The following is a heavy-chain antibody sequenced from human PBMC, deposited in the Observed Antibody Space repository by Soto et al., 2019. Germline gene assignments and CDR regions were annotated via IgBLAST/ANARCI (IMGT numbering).Heavy chain of an antibody. CDR2: ISGSGGST. CDR3: AKDPDYGGPSSADY. CDR1: GFTFSSYA. Sequence: GGSLRLSCAASGFTFSSYAMSWVRQAPGKGLEWVPAISGSGGSTYYADSVKGRFTISRDNSKNTLYLQMNSLRAEDTAVYYCAKDPDYGGPSSADYWGQGTLVTVSS. V-gene: IGHV3-23*01. D-gene: IGHD4-17*01. J-gene: IGHJ4*02.